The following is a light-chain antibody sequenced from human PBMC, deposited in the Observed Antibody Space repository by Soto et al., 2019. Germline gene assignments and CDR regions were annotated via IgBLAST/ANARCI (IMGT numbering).Light chain of an antibody. CDR1: NIGSKT. J-gene: IGLJ1*01. V-gene: IGLV3-21*02. Sequence: SYALAQPPCMSFAPGQTARITCGGNNIGSKTVHWYQQKAGQAPVLVVYDDSDRPSGIPERFSGSNSGNTATLTISRVEAGDEADYYCQVWDVSTVHYVFGTGTKAPS. CDR2: DDS. CDR3: QVWDVSTVHYV.